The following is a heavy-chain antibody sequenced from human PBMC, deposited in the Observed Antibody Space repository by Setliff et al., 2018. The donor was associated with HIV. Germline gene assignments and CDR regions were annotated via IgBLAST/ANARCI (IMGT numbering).Heavy chain of an antibody. CDR1: GGSFSGYY. J-gene: IGHJ4*02. Sequence: SETLSLTCAVYGGSFSGYYWSWVRQPPGKGLEWIGEIHHSGSTNNNPFLKSRVTISLAASKNQFSLKLRSVTVADTAVYFCARGPVVGFDSWGQGTLVTVSS. CDR3: ARGPVVGFDS. D-gene: IGHD2-15*01. CDR2: IHHSGST. V-gene: IGHV4-34*01.